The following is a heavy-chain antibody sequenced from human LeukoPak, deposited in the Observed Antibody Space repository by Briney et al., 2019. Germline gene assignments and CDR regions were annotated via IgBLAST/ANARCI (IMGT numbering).Heavy chain of an antibody. CDR1: GYSFTSYW. CDR2: IYLDDSDT. V-gene: IGHV5-51*01. Sequence: GESLKIFCKGSGYSFTSYWTAWVRQMPGRGLEWMGIIYLDDSDTRYSPSFQGQVTISADKSISTAYLQWSSLQASDTATYYCVTKGVGTSYYFDYWGQGTLVTVSS. D-gene: IGHD1-26*01. J-gene: IGHJ4*02. CDR3: VTKGVGTSYYFDY.